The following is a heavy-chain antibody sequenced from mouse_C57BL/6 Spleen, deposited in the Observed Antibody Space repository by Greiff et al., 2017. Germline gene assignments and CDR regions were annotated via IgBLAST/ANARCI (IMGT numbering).Heavy chain of an antibody. Sequence: QVQLQQPGAELVKPGASVKLSCKASGYTFTSYWMQWVKQRPGQGLEWIGEIDPSDSYTNYNQKFKGKATLTVDTSSGTAYMQLSSLTSEDSAVYYCARSDYDGDYWGQGTTLTVSS. D-gene: IGHD2-4*01. CDR2: IDPSDSYT. V-gene: IGHV1-50*01. CDR1: GYTFTSYW. CDR3: ARSDYDGDY. J-gene: IGHJ2*01.